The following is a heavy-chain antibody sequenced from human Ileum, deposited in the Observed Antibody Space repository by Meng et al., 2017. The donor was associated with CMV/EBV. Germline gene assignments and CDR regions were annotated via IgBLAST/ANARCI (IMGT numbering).Heavy chain of an antibody. CDR1: GFTFSTYW. CDR2: ISSSSSYI. CDR3: AGFLEWLTTA. J-gene: IGHJ5*02. V-gene: IGHV3-21*01. D-gene: IGHD3-3*01. Sequence: GESLKISCAASGFTFSTYWMSWVRQAPGKGLEWVSSISSSSSYIYYADSVKGRFTISRDNAKNSLYLQMNSLRAEDTAVYYCAGFLEWLTTALGQGTLVTVSS.